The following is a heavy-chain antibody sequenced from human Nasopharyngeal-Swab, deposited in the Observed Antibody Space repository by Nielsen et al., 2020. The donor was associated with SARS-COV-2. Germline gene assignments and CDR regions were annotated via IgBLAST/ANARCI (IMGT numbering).Heavy chain of an antibody. J-gene: IGHJ4*02. CDR2: INQDGTTK. CDR1: GFTFSSHW. Sequence: GSLRLSCAASGFTFSSHWMSWVRQAPGKGLEWLANINQDGTTKHYLDSVKGRFTISRDNAKSSLYLQLNSLRAEDTAVYYSARDGVAPGIYFDYWGQGTLVTVSS. D-gene: IGHD2-2*01. CDR3: ARDGVAPGIYFDY. V-gene: IGHV3-7*01.